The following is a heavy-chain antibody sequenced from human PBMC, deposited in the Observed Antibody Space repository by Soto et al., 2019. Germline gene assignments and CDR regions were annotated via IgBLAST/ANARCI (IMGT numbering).Heavy chain of an antibody. D-gene: IGHD2-15*01. V-gene: IGHV1-69*13. CDR2: IIPIFGIA. CDR3: ARDTPDCSGGSCYPGGTWFDP. J-gene: IGHJ5*02. CDR1: GGTFSSYA. Sequence: SVKVSCKASGGTFSSYAISWVRQAPGQGLEWMGGIIPIFGIANYAQKFQGRVTITADESTSTAYMELSSLRSEDTAVYYCARDTPDCSGGSCYPGGTWFDPWGQGTLVTVSS.